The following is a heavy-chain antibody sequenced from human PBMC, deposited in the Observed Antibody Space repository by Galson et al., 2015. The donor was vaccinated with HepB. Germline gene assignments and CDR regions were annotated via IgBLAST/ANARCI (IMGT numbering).Heavy chain of an antibody. CDR2: IIPILGIA. Sequence: SVKVSCKASGGTFSSYTISWVRQAPGQGLEWMGRIIPILGIANYAQKFQGRVTITADKSTSTAYMELSSLKASDTAMYYCASRGGTVVTNDAFDIWGQGTMVTVSS. D-gene: IGHD4-23*01. J-gene: IGHJ3*02. CDR3: ASRGGTVVTNDAFDI. CDR1: GGTFSSYT. V-gene: IGHV1-69*02.